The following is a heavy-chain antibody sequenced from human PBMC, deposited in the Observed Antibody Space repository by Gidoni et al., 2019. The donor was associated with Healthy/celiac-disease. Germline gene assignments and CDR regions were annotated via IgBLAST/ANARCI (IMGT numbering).Heavy chain of an antibody. CDR1: GYTFTGYY. CDR2: INPNSGGT. V-gene: IGHV1-2*04. J-gene: IGHJ5*02. Sequence: QVQLVQSGSEVKKPGASVKVSCKASGYTFTGYYMHWVRQAPGQGLEWMGWINPNSGGTNYAQKCQGWVTMTRDTSISTAYMELSRLRSDDTAVYYCAREGDRIWFDTWGQGTLVTVSS. D-gene: IGHD1-26*01. CDR3: AREGDRIWFDT.